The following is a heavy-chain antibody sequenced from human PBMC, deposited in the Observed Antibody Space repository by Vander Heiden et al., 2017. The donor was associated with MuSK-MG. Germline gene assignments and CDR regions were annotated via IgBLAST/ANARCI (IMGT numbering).Heavy chain of an antibody. V-gene: IGHV3-23*01. CDR3: AKDQGSTSWYYFDY. Sequence: EVQLLESGGGLVQPGGSLSLSCAASGFPFSSYAMSWFRQAPGKGLERVSAISGSGGSTYYADSVKGRFTISRDNSKNTLYLQMISLRAEDTAVYYCAKDQGSTSWYYFDYWGQGTLVTVSS. CDR2: ISGSGGST. CDR1: GFPFSSYA. D-gene: IGHD2-2*01. J-gene: IGHJ4*02.